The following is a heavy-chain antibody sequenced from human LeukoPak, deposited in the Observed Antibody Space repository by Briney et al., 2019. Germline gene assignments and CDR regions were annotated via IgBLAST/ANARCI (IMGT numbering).Heavy chain of an antibody. V-gene: IGHV3-53*01. CDR1: GFTVITND. D-gene: IGHD1-14*01. J-gene: IGHJ4*02. Sequence: GGSLRLSCAASGFTVITNDMTWVRQAPGKRLYWVAVLYSDGNTKYADSVQGRFTISRDNSKNTLYLEMNSLSPDDTAVYYCARGVEPLAANTLAYWGQGTLVTVSS. CDR2: LYSDGNT. CDR3: ARGVEPLAANTLAY.